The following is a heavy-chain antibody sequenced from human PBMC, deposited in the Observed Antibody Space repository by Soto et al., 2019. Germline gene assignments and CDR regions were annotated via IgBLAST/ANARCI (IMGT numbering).Heavy chain of an antibody. V-gene: IGHV4-31*03. CDR3: ARVPPHRYNWNYGEGMDV. J-gene: IGHJ6*02. D-gene: IGHD1-7*01. Sequence: SETLSLTCTVSGGSISSGGYYWSWIRQHPGKGLEWIGYIYYSGSTYYNPSLKSRVTISVDTSKNQFSLKLSSVTAADTAVYYCARVPPHRYNWNYGEGMDVWGQGTTVTVSS. CDR2: IYYSGST. CDR1: GGSISSGGYY.